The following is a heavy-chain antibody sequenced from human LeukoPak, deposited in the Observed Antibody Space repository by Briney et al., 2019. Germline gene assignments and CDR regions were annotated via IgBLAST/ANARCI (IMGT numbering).Heavy chain of an antibody. V-gene: IGHV3-21*01. CDR2: ISTSSYYI. CDR3: ARDASGSSTGLIDS. J-gene: IGHJ4*02. D-gene: IGHD1-26*01. Sequence: GGSPRLSCAASGFTLRSYSMNWVRQAPGKGLEWVSYISTSSYYIYYADSVKGRFTISRDDANNSLFLQMNSLRAEDTAIYYCARDASGSSTGLIDSWGQGTLVTVSS. CDR1: GFTLRSYS.